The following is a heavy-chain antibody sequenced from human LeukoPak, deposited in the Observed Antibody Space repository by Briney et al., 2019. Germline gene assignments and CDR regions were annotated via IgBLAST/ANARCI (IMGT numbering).Heavy chain of an antibody. CDR1: GDSISSGGYS. Sequence: SETLSLTCTVSGDSISSGGYSWSWVRQHPGKGLEWIGYIYYSGSTYYNPSLKGRVTMSVDTSKNQFSLKLSSVTAADTAVYYCARGRSGSSPHYYDPWGQGTLVTVSS. D-gene: IGHD3-22*01. CDR2: IYYSGST. CDR3: ARGRSGSSPHYYDP. J-gene: IGHJ5*02. V-gene: IGHV4-31*03.